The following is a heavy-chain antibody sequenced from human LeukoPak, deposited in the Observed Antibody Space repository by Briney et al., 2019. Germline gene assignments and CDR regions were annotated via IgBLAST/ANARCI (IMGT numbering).Heavy chain of an antibody. Sequence: GGSLRLSCAASGFTFSSYSMKWVRQAPGKGLEWVSSISSSSSYIYYADSVKGRFTNSRDNAKNSLYLQMNSLRAEDTAVYYCARDQEAVAGYDYWGQGTLVTVSS. J-gene: IGHJ4*02. CDR1: GFTFSSYS. V-gene: IGHV3-21*01. CDR3: ARDQEAVAGYDY. D-gene: IGHD6-19*01. CDR2: ISSSSSYI.